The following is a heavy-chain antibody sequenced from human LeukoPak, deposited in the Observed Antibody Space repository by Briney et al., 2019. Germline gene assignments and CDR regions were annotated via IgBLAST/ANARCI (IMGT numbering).Heavy chain of an antibody. CDR1: GFTFSSYW. D-gene: IGHD2-21*01. Sequence: GGSLRLSCAASGFTFSSYWMSWVRQAPGKGLEWVANIKQDGSETYYVDSVKGRFTISRDNAKNSLYLQMNSLRVEDTAVYYCVRVIPPAPSISEYYYYYYAMDVWGQGTTVAVSS. CDR3: VRVIPPAPSISEYYYYYYAMDV. CDR2: IKQDGSET. V-gene: IGHV3-7*01. J-gene: IGHJ6*02.